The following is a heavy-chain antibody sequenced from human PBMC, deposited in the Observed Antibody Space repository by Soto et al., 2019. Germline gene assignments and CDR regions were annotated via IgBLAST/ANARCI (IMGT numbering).Heavy chain of an antibody. Sequence: GGSLRLSCAASGFTFSSYSMNWVRQAPGKGLEWVSSISSSSSYIYYADSVKGRFTISRDNAKNSLYLQMNSLRAEDTAVYYCARAAYYYDSSGDAFDIWGQGTMVTVSS. V-gene: IGHV3-21*01. CDR3: ARAAYYYDSSGDAFDI. CDR2: ISSSSSYI. CDR1: GFTFSSYS. J-gene: IGHJ3*02. D-gene: IGHD3-22*01.